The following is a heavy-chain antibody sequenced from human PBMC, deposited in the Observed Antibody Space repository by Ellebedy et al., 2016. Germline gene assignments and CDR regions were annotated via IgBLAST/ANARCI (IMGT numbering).Heavy chain of an antibody. J-gene: IGHJ4*02. V-gene: IGHV3-21*01. CDR3: ARGPAAYRIDY. D-gene: IGHD2-15*01. CDR2: FSSTGTYI. Sequence: GGSLRLXXTASGFPFDTYTLTWVRRAPGKGLEWVSCFSSTGTYIYYADSLKGRFTISRDNAKNSLYLHMNSLRAEDTAVYYCARGPAAYRIDYWGQGTLVTVSS. CDR1: GFPFDTYT.